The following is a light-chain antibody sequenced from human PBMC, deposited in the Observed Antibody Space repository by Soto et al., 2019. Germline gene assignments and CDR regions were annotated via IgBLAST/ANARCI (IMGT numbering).Light chain of an antibody. J-gene: IGLJ3*02. V-gene: IGLV2-14*03. CDR3: SSYTSSRTLV. Sequence: QSVLTQPASVSGSPGQSITISCPGTDSDVGGYNYVSWYQQHPGKAPKLMIYEVINRPSGVSNRFSGSKSANTASLTISGLQAEDEADYYCSSYTSSRTLVFGGGTKVTVL. CDR1: DSDVGGYNY. CDR2: EVI.